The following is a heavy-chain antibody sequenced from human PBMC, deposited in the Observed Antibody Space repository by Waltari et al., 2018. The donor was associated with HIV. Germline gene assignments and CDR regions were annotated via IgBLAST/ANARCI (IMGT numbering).Heavy chain of an antibody. CDR3: ASPGTYYYDSSDY. J-gene: IGHJ4*02. D-gene: IGHD3-22*01. Sequence: QVQLVESGGGLVKHEGSLRLSCAASGFHFSVDSTHWIPQAPGKGLEWVSYISSSGSTIYYADSVKGRFTISRDNAKNSLYLQMNSLRAEDTAVYYCASPGTYYYDSSDYWGQGTLVTVSS. CDR2: ISSSGSTI. V-gene: IGHV3-11*01. CDR1: GFHFSVDS.